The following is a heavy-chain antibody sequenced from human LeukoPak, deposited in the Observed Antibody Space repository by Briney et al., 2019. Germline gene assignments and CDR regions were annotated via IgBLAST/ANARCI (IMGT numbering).Heavy chain of an antibody. V-gene: IGHV3-48*03. CDR3: AKDYAPNMDRTAPAY. D-gene: IGHD3-10*01. CDR2: ISSSGSTI. Sequence: GGSLRLSCAASGFTFSSYEMNWVRQAPGKGLEWVSYISSSGSTIYYADSVKGRFTISRDNSKNRLFLQMNSLRPEDTAVYYCAKDYAPNMDRTAPAYWGQGTLVTVSS. CDR1: GFTFSSYE. J-gene: IGHJ4*02.